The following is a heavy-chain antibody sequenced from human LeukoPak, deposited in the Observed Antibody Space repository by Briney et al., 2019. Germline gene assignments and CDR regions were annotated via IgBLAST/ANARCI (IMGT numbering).Heavy chain of an antibody. CDR3: AKDRLGLLGAFDI. CDR1: GFTFSSYA. CDR2: ISGSGGST. V-gene: IGHV3-23*01. J-gene: IGHJ3*02. Sequence: PGGSLRLSCAASGFTFSSYAMSWVRQAPGKGLEWASAISGSGGSTYYADSVKGRFTISRDNSKNTLYLQMNSLRAEDAAVYYCAKDRLGLLGAFDIWGQGTMVTVSS. D-gene: IGHD7-27*01.